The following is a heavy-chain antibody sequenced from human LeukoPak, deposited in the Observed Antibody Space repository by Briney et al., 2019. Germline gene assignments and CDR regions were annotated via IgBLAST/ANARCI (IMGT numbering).Heavy chain of an antibody. D-gene: IGHD3-16*01. CDR1: GYSISSGYH. CDR3: ARRGEHYYYMDV. CDR2: IYQSGST. V-gene: IGHV4-38-2*01. J-gene: IGHJ6*03. Sequence: SSETLSLTCVVSGYSISSGYHWDWIRQPPGKGLEWIGSIYQSGSTYYNPSLKSRVTISVDTSKNQFSLNLGSVTAADTAVYYCARRGEHYYYMDVWDKGTTVTVSS.